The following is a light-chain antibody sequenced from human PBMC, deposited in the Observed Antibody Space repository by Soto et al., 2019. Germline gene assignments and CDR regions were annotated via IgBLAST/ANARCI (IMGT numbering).Light chain of an antibody. CDR2: KAS. CDR1: QTISSW. Sequence: DIHITHSPSTLSGSVGDRVTITCRASQTISSWLAWYQQKPGKAPKLLIYKASTLKSGVPSRFSGSGSGTEFTLTISSLQPDDFATYYCQHYNSYSEAFGQGTKWIS. V-gene: IGKV1-5*03. CDR3: QHYNSYSEA. J-gene: IGKJ1*01.